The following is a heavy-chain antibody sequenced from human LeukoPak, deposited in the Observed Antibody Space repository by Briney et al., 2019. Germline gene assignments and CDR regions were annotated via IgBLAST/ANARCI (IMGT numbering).Heavy chain of an antibody. J-gene: IGHJ4*02. V-gene: IGHV3-30*04. CDR1: GFTFSSYV. Sequence: GGSLRLSCAASGFTFSSYVMHWVRQAPGKGLEWVAIISYDGSNEYYADSVKGRFTISRDNSKNTLYLQMNSLRAEDTAVYYCAKFGKSYSSGENFDYWGQGTLVTVSS. D-gene: IGHD6-19*01. CDR2: ISYDGSNE. CDR3: AKFGKSYSSGENFDY.